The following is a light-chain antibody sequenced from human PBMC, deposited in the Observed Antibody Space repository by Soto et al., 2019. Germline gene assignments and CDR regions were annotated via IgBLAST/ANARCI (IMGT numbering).Light chain of an antibody. CDR1: QSIGTN. V-gene: IGKV1-39*01. Sequence: DIQMTQSPSSLSASVGDRVTITCRASQSIGTNLNWYQQRPGKAPKLLIYAASSLQSGVPSRFSGSGSGTDFTLTISSLQPEDFATYYCQQSYSTLLTFGGGTKVDNK. J-gene: IGKJ4*01. CDR3: QQSYSTLLT. CDR2: AAS.